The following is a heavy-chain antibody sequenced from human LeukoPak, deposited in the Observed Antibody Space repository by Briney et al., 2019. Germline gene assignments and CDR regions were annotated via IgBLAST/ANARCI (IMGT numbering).Heavy chain of an antibody. Sequence: GASVTVSCKASGYTFTGYYIHWVRQAPGQGLEWMGWINPNSGGTNYAQKFQGRVTMTRDTSISTAYMELSRLRSDDTAVYYCARAPYSSSWYDFDYWGQGTLVTVSS. V-gene: IGHV1-2*02. CDR2: INPNSGGT. D-gene: IGHD6-13*01. J-gene: IGHJ4*02. CDR3: ARAPYSSSWYDFDY. CDR1: GYTFTGYY.